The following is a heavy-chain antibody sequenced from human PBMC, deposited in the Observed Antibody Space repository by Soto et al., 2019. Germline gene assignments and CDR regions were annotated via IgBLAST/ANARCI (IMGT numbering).Heavy chain of an antibody. CDR1: GASITSTSSY. Sequence: SETLSLTCSVSGASITSTSSYWGWIRQPPGKSLEWIAIIYYRGNTYYNPSLRSRLTISVDTSQNQFSLKLTSVTAADAAVYYCGGQPPFDSSVYHFNSWAGETLVTVPS. V-gene: IGHV4-39*01. CDR2: IYYRGNT. J-gene: IGHJ4*02. D-gene: IGHD3-22*01. CDR3: GGQPPFDSSVYHFNS.